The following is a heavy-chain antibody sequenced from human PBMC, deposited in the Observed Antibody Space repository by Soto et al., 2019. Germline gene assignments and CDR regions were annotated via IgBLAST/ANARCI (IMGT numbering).Heavy chain of an antibody. CDR2: ISGSGATT. V-gene: IGHV3-23*01. J-gene: IGHJ3*02. CDR3: AKDIYCSGGSCYYDAFDI. CDR1: RFTFSNYA. Sequence: EVQLLESGGGLVQPGGSLRLSCAASRFTFSNYAMSWVRQAPGKGLEWVSGISGSGATTYHADSVKGRFTISRDNSKNTLYLQMNSLRAEDTAVYYCAKDIYCSGGSCYYDAFDIWGQGTMVTVSS. D-gene: IGHD2-15*01.